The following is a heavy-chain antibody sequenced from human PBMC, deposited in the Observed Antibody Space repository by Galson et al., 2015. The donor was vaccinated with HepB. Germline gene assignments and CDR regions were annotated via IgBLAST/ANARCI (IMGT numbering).Heavy chain of an antibody. CDR1: GFNFSLFW. V-gene: IGHV3-7*03. J-gene: IGHJ3*02. Sequence: SLRLSCAASGFNFSLFWMNWVRQAPGKGLEWVANIKEDGSKKYYAGSVKGRFTITRDNANNSMYLQMNSLRAEDTALYFCANLPTSRWLVIDMWGQGTMVTVSS. D-gene: IGHD5-12*01. CDR3: ANLPTSRWLVIDM. CDR2: IKEDGSKK.